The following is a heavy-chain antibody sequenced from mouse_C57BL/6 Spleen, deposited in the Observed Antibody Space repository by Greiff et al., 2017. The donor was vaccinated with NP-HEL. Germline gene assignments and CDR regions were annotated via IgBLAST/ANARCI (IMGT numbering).Heavy chain of an antibody. J-gene: IGHJ2*01. Sequence: QVQLKQPGAELVMPGASVKLSCKASGYTFTSYWMHWVKQRPGQGLEWIGEIDPSDSYTNYIQKFKGKSTLTVDKSSRTAYMQLSSLTSEDSAVYYCARKGSSGYYLDYWGQGTTLTVSS. CDR1: GYTFTSYW. D-gene: IGHD3-1*01. CDR3: ARKGSSGYYLDY. CDR2: IDPSDSYT. V-gene: IGHV1-69*01.